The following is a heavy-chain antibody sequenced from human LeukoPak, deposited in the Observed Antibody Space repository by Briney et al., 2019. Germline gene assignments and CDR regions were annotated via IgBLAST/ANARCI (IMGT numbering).Heavy chain of an antibody. D-gene: IGHD6-13*01. J-gene: IGHJ4*02. V-gene: IGHV3-7*03. CDR2: IKQDGSEK. Sequence: GGSLRLSCAASGFTFSSYWMSWVRQAPGKGLEWVANIKQDGSEKYYVDSVKGRFTISRDNAKNSLYLQMNNLRAEDTAVFYCARDRYSSSPNFDYWGQGTLVTVSS. CDR1: GFTFSSYW. CDR3: ARDRYSSSPNFDY.